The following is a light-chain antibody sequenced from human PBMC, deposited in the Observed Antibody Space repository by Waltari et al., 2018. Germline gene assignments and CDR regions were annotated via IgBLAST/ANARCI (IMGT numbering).Light chain of an antibody. Sequence: DIQLTQSPSFLSASVGDSVTITFRASQGISSYLAWYQQKPGKAPKLLIYAASTLQSGVPSRFSGSGSGTEFTLTISSLQPEDFATYYCQQLNSFGPGTKVDIK. CDR1: QGISSY. CDR2: AAS. J-gene: IGKJ3*01. V-gene: IGKV1-9*01. CDR3: QQLNS.